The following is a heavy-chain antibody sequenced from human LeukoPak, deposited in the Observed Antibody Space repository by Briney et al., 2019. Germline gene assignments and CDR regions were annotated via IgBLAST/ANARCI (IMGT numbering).Heavy chain of an antibody. J-gene: IGHJ3*02. CDR1: GFTFSSYW. V-gene: IGHV3-74*01. CDR3: XXXXVXIAVAASGAFDI. CDR2: IISDGSSI. D-gene: IGHD6-19*01. Sequence: GGSLRLSCAASGFTFSSYWMHWVRQAPGKGLVWVSRIISDGSSISYADSVKGRFTISRDNAKNTLYLQMNSLRAEDTAVYYXXXXXVXIAVAASGAFDIWGQGTMVTVSS.